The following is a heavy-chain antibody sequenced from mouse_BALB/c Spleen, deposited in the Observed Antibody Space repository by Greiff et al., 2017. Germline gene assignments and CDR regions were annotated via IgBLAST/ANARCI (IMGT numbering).Heavy chain of an antibody. Sequence: QVQLKESGPGLVAPSQSLSITCTVSGFSLTSYGVHWVRQPPGKGPEWLGVIWAGGSTNYNSALMSRLSISKDNSKSQVFLKMNSLQTDDTAMYYCARENFYYFDYWGQGTTLTVSS. V-gene: IGHV2-9*02. J-gene: IGHJ2*01. CDR3: ARENFYYFDY. CDR1: GFSLTSYG. CDR2: IWAGGST.